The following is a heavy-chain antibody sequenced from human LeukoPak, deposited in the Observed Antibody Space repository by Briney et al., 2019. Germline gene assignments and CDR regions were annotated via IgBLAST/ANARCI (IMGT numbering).Heavy chain of an antibody. V-gene: IGHV3-23*01. CDR1: GGSFSGYY. D-gene: IGHD3-22*01. CDR2: MSGGGDTS. CDR3: ARDYDYDSRGYSSD. J-gene: IGHJ1*01. Sequence: ETLSLTCAVYGGSFSGYYWSWIRQPPGKGLEWVASMSGGGDTSYYADSVKGRFAVSRDYSNNTLYLQMDSLRAEDTAVYYCARDYDYDSRGYSSDWGQGTLVTVSS.